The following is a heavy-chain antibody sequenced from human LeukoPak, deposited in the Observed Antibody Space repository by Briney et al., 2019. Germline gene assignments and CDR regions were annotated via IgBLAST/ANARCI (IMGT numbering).Heavy chain of an antibody. CDR2: INHSGNS. Sequence: PSETLSLTCAVYGGSFSDYYWSWIRRPPGKGLEWIGEINHSGNSNYNPSLKSRVTISVDTSKNQFSLKLSSVTAADTAVYYCAGGVTIVRGTSKHFDYWGQGTLVTVSS. V-gene: IGHV4-34*01. J-gene: IGHJ4*02. CDR3: AGGVTIVRGTSKHFDY. D-gene: IGHD3-10*01. CDR1: GGSFSDYY.